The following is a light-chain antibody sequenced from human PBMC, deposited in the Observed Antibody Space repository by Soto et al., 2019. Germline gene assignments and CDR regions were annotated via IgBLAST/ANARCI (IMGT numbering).Light chain of an antibody. CDR2: TAS. CDR3: QQYDKWPIT. V-gene: IGKV3-15*01. J-gene: IGKJ5*01. CDR1: QSISST. Sequence: DIVMTQSPGTLSVSPGEGATLSCRSSQSISSTLAWYQQKPGQAPRLLIYTASTRATGIPARFSGSGFGTEFTLTISSLQSEDFAVYYCQQYDKWPITFGQGTRLELK.